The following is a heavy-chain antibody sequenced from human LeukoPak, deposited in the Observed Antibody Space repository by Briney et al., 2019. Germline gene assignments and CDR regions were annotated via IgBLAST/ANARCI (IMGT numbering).Heavy chain of an antibody. D-gene: IGHD6-6*01. CDR2: IIPIFGTA. Sequence: ASVKVSCKASGGTFSSYAISWVRQAPGQGLEWMGGIIPIFGTASYAQKFQGRVTITADESTSTAYMELSSLRSEDTAVYYCARVSTARSYYYYYGMGVWGQGTTVTVSS. CDR3: ARVSTARSYYYYYGMGV. J-gene: IGHJ6*02. CDR1: GGTFSSYA. V-gene: IGHV1-69*13.